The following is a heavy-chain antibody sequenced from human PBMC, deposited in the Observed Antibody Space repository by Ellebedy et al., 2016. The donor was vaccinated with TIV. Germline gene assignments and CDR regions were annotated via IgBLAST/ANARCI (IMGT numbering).Heavy chain of an antibody. Sequence: SETLSLXCSVSGDSVNRGSSHWSWILQPPGKGLEWIGYIYYSGSTRYNPSLKSRVSIAVDTSKNQFSLRLSSVTAADTAMYFCTYDFNSDAYHIWGQGTMVTVSS. D-gene: IGHD2/OR15-2a*01. J-gene: IGHJ3*02. CDR3: TYDFNSDAYHI. CDR1: GDSVNRGSSH. CDR2: IYYSGST. V-gene: IGHV4-61*01.